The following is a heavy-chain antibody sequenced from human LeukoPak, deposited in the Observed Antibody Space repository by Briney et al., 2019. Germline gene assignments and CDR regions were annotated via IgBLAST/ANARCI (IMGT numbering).Heavy chain of an antibody. D-gene: IGHD2-21*02. CDR2: ISSSGGNT. J-gene: IGHJ4*02. Sequence: SGGSLRLSCAASGFTFSSYAMSWVRQAPGKGLEWVSSISSSGGNTYYADSVKGRFTISRDNSKNTLYLQMSSLRAKDTAVYYCAKRDRPCSGDCSAPYYFDYWGQGTLVTVSS. CDR3: AKRDRPCSGDCSAPYYFDY. CDR1: GFTFSSYA. V-gene: IGHV3-23*01.